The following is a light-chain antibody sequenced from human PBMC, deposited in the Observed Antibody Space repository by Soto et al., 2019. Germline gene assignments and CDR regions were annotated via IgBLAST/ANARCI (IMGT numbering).Light chain of an antibody. CDR3: QQYNNWPLT. Sequence: EIVMTQSPATLSVSPGERATLSCRASQSVSSNLAWYQHKPGQAPRLLIYGASTRATGIPARFSGSGSGTELTLTISSLQSEDFAVYYCQQYNNWPLTFGGGTKVEIK. V-gene: IGKV3-15*01. CDR1: QSVSSN. J-gene: IGKJ4*01. CDR2: GAS.